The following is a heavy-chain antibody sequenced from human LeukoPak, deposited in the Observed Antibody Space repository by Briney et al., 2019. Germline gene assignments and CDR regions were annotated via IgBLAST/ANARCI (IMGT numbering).Heavy chain of an antibody. D-gene: IGHD3-22*01. CDR3: ATTSTDITMIHPGDAFDI. Sequence: SETLSLTCTVSGGSITSYYWSWIRQPPGKGLECIGYIYYSGSTNYNPSLKSRVTISVDTSKNQFSLKLNSVTAADTAVYYCATTSTDITMIHPGDAFDIWGQGTMVTVSS. CDR1: GGSITSYY. J-gene: IGHJ3*02. CDR2: IYYSGST. V-gene: IGHV4-59*08.